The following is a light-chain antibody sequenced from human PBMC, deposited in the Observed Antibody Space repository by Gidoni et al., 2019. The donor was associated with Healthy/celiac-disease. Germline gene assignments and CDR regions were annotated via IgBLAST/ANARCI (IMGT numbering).Light chain of an antibody. CDR3: QQYNNWPRP. CDR1: QSVSSN. CDR2: GAS. V-gene: IGKV3-15*01. J-gene: IGKJ2*01. Sequence: EIVMTQSPATLSVSPGERATLSCRASQSVSSNLAWYQQKPGQAPRLRIYGASTRATGIPARFSGSGSGTEFTLTISSLQSEDFAVYYCQQYNNWPRPFGQGTKLEIK.